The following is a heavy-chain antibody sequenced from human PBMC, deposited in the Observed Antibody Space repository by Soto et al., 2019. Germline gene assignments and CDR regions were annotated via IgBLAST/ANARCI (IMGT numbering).Heavy chain of an antibody. CDR1: GFTFSDHY. V-gene: IGHV3-72*01. CDR2: IRNKGNSYTT. Sequence: EVQLVESGGGVVQPGGSLRLSCVASGFTFSDHYMDWVRQAPGKGLEWVGRIRNKGNSYTTEYAASVKGRFTISRDDSKNSLYLQMNSLKTEDTALYHCATVRYSYALIDWWGPGTLVTVSS. CDR3: ATVRYSYALIDW. J-gene: IGHJ4*02. D-gene: IGHD5-18*01.